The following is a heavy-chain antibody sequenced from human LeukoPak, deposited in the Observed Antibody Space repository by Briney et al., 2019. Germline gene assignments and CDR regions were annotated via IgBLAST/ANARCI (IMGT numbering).Heavy chain of an antibody. CDR2: ISSSSSYI. Sequence: GGSLRLSCAASGFTFSSYSMNWVRQAPGKGLEWVSSISSSSSYIYYADSVKGRFTISRDNAKNSLYLQMNSLRAEDTAVYYCARPAYGDYDDAFDIWGQGTMVTVSS. CDR3: ARPAYGDYDDAFDI. V-gene: IGHV3-21*01. D-gene: IGHD4-17*01. J-gene: IGHJ3*02. CDR1: GFTFSSYS.